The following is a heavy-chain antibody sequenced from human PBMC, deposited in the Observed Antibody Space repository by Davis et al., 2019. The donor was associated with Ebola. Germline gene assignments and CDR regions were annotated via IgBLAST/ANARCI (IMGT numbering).Heavy chain of an antibody. J-gene: IGHJ5*02. CDR1: GGSISSYY. CDR2: IYYSGST. V-gene: IGHV4-59*01. D-gene: IGHD5-24*01. Sequence: GSLRLSCTVSGGSISSYYWSWIRQPPGKGLEWIGYIYYSGSTNYNPSLKSRVTISLDTSKNQFSLKLSSVTAADAAMYYCARDRGFDPWGQGTLVTVSS. CDR3: ARDRGFDP.